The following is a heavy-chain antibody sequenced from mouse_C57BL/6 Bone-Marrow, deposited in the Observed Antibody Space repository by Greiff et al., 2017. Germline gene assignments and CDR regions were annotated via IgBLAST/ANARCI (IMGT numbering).Heavy chain of an antibody. Sequence: QVQLQQSGAELVRPGASVKLSCKASGYTFTDYYINWVKQRPGQGLEWIARVYPGSGNTYYNEKFKGKATLTAEKSSSTAYMQLSSMTSEDSAVYVGASWRGDYYAMDYWGQGTSVTVSS. V-gene: IGHV1-76*01. CDR1: GYTFTDYY. J-gene: IGHJ4*01. CDR3: ASWRGDYYAMDY. CDR2: VYPGSGNT.